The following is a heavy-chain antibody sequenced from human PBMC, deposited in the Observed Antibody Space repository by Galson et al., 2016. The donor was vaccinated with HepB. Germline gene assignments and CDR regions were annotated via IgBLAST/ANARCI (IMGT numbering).Heavy chain of an antibody. CDR3: ARGGLSYYESGGYYLLGDEWFDP. CDR2: VNAGHGRA. Sequence: SVKVSCKASGYTFTKYDLHWVRQAPGQSLEWMGWVNAGHGRANYAQKFQGRVSITRDTSATTGYMELTTLTSEDTAVYYCARGGLSYYESGGYYLLGDEWFDPWGQGTLVTVSS. CDR1: GYTFTKYD. V-gene: IGHV1-3*01. J-gene: IGHJ5*02. D-gene: IGHD3-22*01.